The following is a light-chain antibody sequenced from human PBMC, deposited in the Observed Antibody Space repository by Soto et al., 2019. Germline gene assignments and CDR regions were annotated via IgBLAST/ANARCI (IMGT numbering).Light chain of an antibody. CDR1: QSVSGTS. CDR2: GAS. CDR3: QQDAGSART. J-gene: IGKJ1*01. V-gene: IGKV3-20*01. Sequence: PGERATLSCRASQSVSGTSLAWYQHKRGEAPRLLIHGASRRATGIPDRVSGSGSGTDFTLTITRLEPEDFAVQCCQQDAGSARTFSQVTKVEV.